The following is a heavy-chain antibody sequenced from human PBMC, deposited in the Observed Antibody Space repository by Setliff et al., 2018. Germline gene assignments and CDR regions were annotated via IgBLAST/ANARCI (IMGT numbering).Heavy chain of an antibody. D-gene: IGHD1-26*01. Sequence: PSETLSLTCAVYGGSFSGYYWSWIRQPPGKGLEWIGEINHSGSTNYNPSLKSRVTISVDTSKNQFSLKLTSVTAADTAIYYCASRRTGPGGWFDYWGQGTLVTVSS. J-gene: IGHJ5*01. CDR3: ASRRTGPGGWFDY. V-gene: IGHV4-34*01. CDR2: INHSGST. CDR1: GGSFSGYY.